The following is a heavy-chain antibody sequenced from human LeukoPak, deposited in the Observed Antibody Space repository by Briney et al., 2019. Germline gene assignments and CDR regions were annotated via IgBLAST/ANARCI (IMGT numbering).Heavy chain of an antibody. CDR3: ATDLIHYYASGART. J-gene: IGHJ5*02. V-gene: IGHV3-21*01. D-gene: IGHD3-10*01. CDR1: GFTFSSYS. Sequence: GGSLRLSCAASGFTFSSYSMNWVRQAPGKGLEWVSSITTGSSYIYYADSVKGRFTISRDNAKNSLFLQMNSLRAEDTTVYYCATDLIHYYASGARTWGQGTLVTVSS. CDR2: ITTGSSYI.